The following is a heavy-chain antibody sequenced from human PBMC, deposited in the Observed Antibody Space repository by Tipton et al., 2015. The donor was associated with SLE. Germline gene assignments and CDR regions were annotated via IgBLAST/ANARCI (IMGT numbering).Heavy chain of an antibody. J-gene: IGHJ4*02. CDR1: GGPISRYS. D-gene: IGHD5/OR15-5a*01. CDR3: ARSVRV. V-gene: IGHV4-39*07. CDR2: VYYNGAT. Sequence: TLSLTCTVSGGPISRYSWNWIRQPPGKGLEYIGSVYYNGATYYNPSLKSRVSISVDTSESQFSLKLSSVTAADTALYYCARSVRVWGQGTLVTVSS.